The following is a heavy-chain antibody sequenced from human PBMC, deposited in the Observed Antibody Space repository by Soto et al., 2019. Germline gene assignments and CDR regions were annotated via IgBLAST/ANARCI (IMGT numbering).Heavy chain of an antibody. CDR3: ARFYYDSSGYLPSPYYYYYGMDV. CDR2: IKQDGSEK. Sequence: PGGSLRLSCAASGFTFSSYWMSWFRQAPGKGLEWVANIKQDGSEKYYVDSVKGRFTTSRDNAKNSLYLQMNSLRAEDTAVYYCARFYYDSSGYLPSPYYYYYGMDVWGQGTTVTVSS. J-gene: IGHJ6*02. V-gene: IGHV3-7*04. D-gene: IGHD3-22*01. CDR1: GFTFSSYW.